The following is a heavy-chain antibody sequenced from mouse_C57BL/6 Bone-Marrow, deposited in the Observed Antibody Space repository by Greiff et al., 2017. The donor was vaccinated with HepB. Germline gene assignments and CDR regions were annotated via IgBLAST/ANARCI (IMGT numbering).Heavy chain of an antibody. CDR3: VTHYGSSWFAY. CDR1: GFSFNTYA. V-gene: IGHV10-1*01. D-gene: IGHD1-1*01. CDR2: IRSKSNNYAT. Sequence: EVQVVESGGGLVQPKGSLKLSCAASGFSFNTYAMNWVRQAPGKGLEWVARIRSKSNNYATYYADSVKDRFTISRDDSESMLYLQMNNLKTEDTAMYYCVTHYGSSWFAYWGQGTLVTVSA. J-gene: IGHJ3*01.